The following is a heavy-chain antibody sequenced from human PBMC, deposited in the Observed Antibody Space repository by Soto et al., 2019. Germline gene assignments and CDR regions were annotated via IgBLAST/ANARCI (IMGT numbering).Heavy chain of an antibody. J-gene: IGHJ6*02. CDR2: IYSGGST. D-gene: IGHD3-22*01. CDR1: GFTVSSNY. CDR3: ARAAPDSPYYYDSSGYYYYYGMDV. V-gene: IGHV3-53*01. Sequence: GGSLRLSCAASGFTVSSNYMSWVRQAPGEGLEWVSVIYSGGSTYYADSVKGRFTISRDNSKNTLYLQMNSLRAEDTAVYYCARAAPDSPYYYDSSGYYYYYGMDVWGQGTTVTVSS.